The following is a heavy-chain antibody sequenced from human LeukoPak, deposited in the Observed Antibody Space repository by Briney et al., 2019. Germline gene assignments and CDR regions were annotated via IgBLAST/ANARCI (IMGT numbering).Heavy chain of an antibody. D-gene: IGHD3-22*01. CDR3: AHSSYDSSGYYYFDY. J-gene: IGHJ4*02. V-gene: IGHV2-5*01. CDR2: IFWNDDK. Sequence: ESGPTLVKPTQTLTLTCTFSGFSLSTSGLGVGWIRQPPGKALEWLAFIFWNDDKRYSPPLKSRFTITKDTSKNQVVLTMTNMDPVDTATYYCAHSSYDSSGYYYFDYWGQGTLVSVSS. CDR1: GFSLSTSGLG.